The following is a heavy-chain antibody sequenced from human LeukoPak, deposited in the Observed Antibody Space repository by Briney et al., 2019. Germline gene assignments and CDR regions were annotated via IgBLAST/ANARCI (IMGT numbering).Heavy chain of an antibody. CDR3: ARDLPGGSGPFDAFDI. D-gene: IGHD3-10*01. J-gene: IGHJ3*02. Sequence: SETLSLTCTVSGGSISSYYWSWIRQSPGKGLEWIGYIYYSGSTNYNPSLKSRVTISVDTSKNQFSLKLSSVTAADTAVYYCARDLPGGSGPFDAFDIWGQGTMVTVSS. V-gene: IGHV4-59*01. CDR1: GGSISSYY. CDR2: IYYSGST.